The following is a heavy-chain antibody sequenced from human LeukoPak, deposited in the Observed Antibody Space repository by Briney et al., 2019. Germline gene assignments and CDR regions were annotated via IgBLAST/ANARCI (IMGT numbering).Heavy chain of an antibody. CDR1: GYTFTNYY. CDR2: INPSGGST. V-gene: IGHV1-46*01. Sequence: ASVKVSCKASGYTFTNYYIHWVRQAPGQGLEWMGIINPSGGSTSYAQKFQGRVTMTRDMSTSTVYMELSSLRSEATAVYYCARDQVNSSSWLQHWGQGTLVTVSS. CDR3: ARDQVNSSSWLQH. D-gene: IGHD6-13*01. J-gene: IGHJ1*01.